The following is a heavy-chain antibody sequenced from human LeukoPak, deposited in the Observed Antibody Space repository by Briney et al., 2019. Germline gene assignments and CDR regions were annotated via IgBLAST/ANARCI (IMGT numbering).Heavy chain of an antibody. CDR3: AKDRPQYCSGSSCDLNFDY. J-gene: IGHJ4*02. D-gene: IGHD2-15*01. CDR2: INPNSGGT. V-gene: IGHV1-2*02. Sequence: GASVKVSCKASGYNFIDYYIQWVRQAPGQGLEWMGWINPNSGGTSYAQKFQGRVTMTRDTSISTAYMELSRLRSDDTAVYYCAKDRPQYCSGSSCDLNFDYWGQGTLVTVSS. CDR1: GYNFIDYY.